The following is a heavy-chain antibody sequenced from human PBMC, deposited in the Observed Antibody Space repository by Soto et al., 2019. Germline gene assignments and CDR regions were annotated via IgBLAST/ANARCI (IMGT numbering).Heavy chain of an antibody. CDR1: GFSISSAW. CDR3: TTGSVEGV. D-gene: IGHD2-15*01. CDR2: IKTKIEGETT. Sequence: QLVESGGGLVRPGGSLRLACSASGFSISSAWMNWVRQTPGKGLEWVGRIKTKIEGETTHYAAPVNGRFTVPRDDSKNMLYLQMNSLKADATALYYCTTGSVEGVWGQGTTVTVSS. V-gene: IGHV3-15*07. J-gene: IGHJ6*02.